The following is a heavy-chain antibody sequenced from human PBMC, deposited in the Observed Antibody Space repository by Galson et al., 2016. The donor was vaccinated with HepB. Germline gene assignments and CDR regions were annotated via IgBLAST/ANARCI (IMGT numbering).Heavy chain of an antibody. Sequence: SLRLSCAASGFTFSSYSMNWVRQAPGKGLEWVSYIGSSSTYIYYADSVKGRFTISRDNAKNSLFLQMNSLRAEDTAVYYCARENYGSGRGHDFWGQGTLVTVSS. CDR1: GFTFSSYS. V-gene: IGHV3-21*01. CDR3: ARENYGSGRGHDF. CDR2: IGSSSTYI. J-gene: IGHJ4*02. D-gene: IGHD3-10*01.